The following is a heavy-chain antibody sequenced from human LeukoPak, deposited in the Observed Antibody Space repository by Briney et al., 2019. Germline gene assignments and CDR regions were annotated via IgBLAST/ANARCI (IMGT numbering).Heavy chain of an antibody. CDR3: VRDEDYTAMVTNYMDV. J-gene: IGHJ6*03. CDR2: ISYDGSNK. Sequence: GRSLRLSCAASGFTFSSYAMHWVRQAAGKGLEWVAVISYDGSNKYYADSVKGRFTISRDNSKNTLYLQMNSLRAEDTAVYYCVRDEDYTAMVTNYMDVWGKGTTVTVSS. D-gene: IGHD5-18*01. CDR1: GFTFSSYA. V-gene: IGHV3-30-3*01.